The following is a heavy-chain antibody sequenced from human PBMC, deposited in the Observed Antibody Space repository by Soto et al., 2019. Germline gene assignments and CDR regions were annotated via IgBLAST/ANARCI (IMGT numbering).Heavy chain of an antibody. CDR2: IGTSGKTI. CDR1: GFTFSSYE. D-gene: IGHD3-10*01. CDR3: AKGEVRGIIPSYFDY. Sequence: GGSLRLSCAVSGFTFSSYEMNWVRQAPGKGLEWVSYIGTSGKTIYYADSVRGRFTISRDNAKNSLYLQMDSLRAEDTAVYYCAKGEVRGIIPSYFDYWGQGTLVTVSS. V-gene: IGHV3-48*03. J-gene: IGHJ4*02.